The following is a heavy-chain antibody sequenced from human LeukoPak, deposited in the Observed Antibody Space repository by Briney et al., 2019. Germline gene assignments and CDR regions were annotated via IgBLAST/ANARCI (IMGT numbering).Heavy chain of an antibody. CDR2: IYSSGST. J-gene: IGHJ3*02. CDR3: ARVRMVHAFDI. CDR1: GGSISSYY. V-gene: IGHV4-4*07. Sequence: SETLSLTCTVSGGSISSYYWSWIRQPAGKGLEWIGRIYSSGSTNYSPSLKSRVTMSVDTSKNQFSLKLSSVTAADTAVYYCARVRMVHAFDIWGQGTMVTVSS. D-gene: IGHD3-10*01.